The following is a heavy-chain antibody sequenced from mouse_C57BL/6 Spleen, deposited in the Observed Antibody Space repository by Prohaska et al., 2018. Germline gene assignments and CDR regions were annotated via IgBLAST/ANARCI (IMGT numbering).Heavy chain of an antibody. Sequence: QSPGDHLLWIGDINPNNGGTSYNQKFKGKATLTVDKSSSTAYMELRSLTSEDSAVYYCARWPRGYGSSHYAMNYWGQGTSLTV. CDR2: INPNNGGT. V-gene: IGHV1-26*01. D-gene: IGHD1-1*01. CDR3: ARWPRGYGSSHYAMNY. J-gene: IGHJ4*01.